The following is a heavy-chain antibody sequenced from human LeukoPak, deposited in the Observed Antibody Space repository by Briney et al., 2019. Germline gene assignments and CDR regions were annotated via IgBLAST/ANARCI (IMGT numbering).Heavy chain of an antibody. Sequence: AGSLTLSCAASGFTFSNSGMHWVRQAPGKGLEWVAVISYDGSNKYYADSVKGRFTISRDNSKNTLYLQMNSLRAEDTAVYYCANREYHLPALYWGQGTLVTVSS. J-gene: IGHJ4*02. D-gene: IGHD2-2*01. CDR3: ANREYHLPALY. CDR2: ISYDGSNK. CDR1: GFTFSNSG. V-gene: IGHV3-30*18.